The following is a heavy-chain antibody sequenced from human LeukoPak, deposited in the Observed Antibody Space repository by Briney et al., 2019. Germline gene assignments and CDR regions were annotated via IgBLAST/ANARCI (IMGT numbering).Heavy chain of an antibody. CDR1: GYTLTELS. J-gene: IGHJ4*02. CDR3: ATGWEMTTMTTSDY. D-gene: IGHD4-17*01. CDR2: FDPEDGET. V-gene: IGHV1-24*01. Sequence: GASVKVSCKVSGYTLTELSMHWVRQAPGKGLEWMGGFDPEDGETIYAQKFQGRVTMTEDTSTDTAYMELSSLRSEDTAVYYCATGWEMTTMTTSDYWGQGTLVTVSS.